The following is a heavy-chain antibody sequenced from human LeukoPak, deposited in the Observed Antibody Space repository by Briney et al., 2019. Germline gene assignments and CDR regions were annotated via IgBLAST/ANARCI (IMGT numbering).Heavy chain of an antibody. D-gene: IGHD4-17*01. CDR3: AKFSEDVYGDFLDY. J-gene: IGHJ4*02. Sequence: GGSLRLSCAASGFTFSSYGMHWVRQAPGKGLEWVAVISYDGSNRYYADSVKGRFTISRDNSKNTLYLQMNSLRAEDTAVYYCAKFSEDVYGDFLDYWGQGTLVTVFS. CDR1: GFTFSSYG. V-gene: IGHV3-30*18. CDR2: ISYDGSNR.